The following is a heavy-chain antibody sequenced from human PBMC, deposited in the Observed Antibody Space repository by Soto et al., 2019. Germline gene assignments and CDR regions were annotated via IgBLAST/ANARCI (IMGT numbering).Heavy chain of an antibody. J-gene: IGHJ6*02. CDR2: IYPNDADT. D-gene: IGHD3-16*01. V-gene: IGHV5-51*01. CDR1: GYSFTYYW. Sequence: GESLKISCKGSGYSFTYYWIAWVRQRPGKDLEWMGIIYPNDADTRYNPSFQGQVTISADKSISTAYLQMNSLRPEDTALYYCTKARLWGGDGYNSYYYNAMDVWGQGTTVTVSS. CDR3: TKARLWGGDGYNSYYYNAMDV.